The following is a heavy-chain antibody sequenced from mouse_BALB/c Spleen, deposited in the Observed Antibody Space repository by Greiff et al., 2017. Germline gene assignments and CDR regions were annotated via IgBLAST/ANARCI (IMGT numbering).Heavy chain of an antibody. CDR2: IRNKANGYTT. D-gene: IGHD1-1*01. CDR3: ARDRTTAVSPYWYVDV. CDR1: GFTFTDYY. V-gene: IGHV7-3*02. J-gene: IGHJ1*01. Sequence: EVQLVESGGGLVQPGGSLRLSCATSGFTFTDYYMSWVRQPPGKALEWLGFIRNKANGYTTEYSASVKGRFTISRDNSQSILYLQMNTLRAEDSATYYCARDRTTAVSPYWYVDVWGAGTTVTVSS.